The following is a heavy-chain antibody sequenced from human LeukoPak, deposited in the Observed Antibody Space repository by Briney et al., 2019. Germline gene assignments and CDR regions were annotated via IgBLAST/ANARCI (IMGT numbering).Heavy chain of an antibody. CDR1: GFTFSSYW. D-gene: IGHD4-23*01. CDR3: ARGRPHGNDY. J-gene: IGHJ4*02. Sequence: GGSLRISCAASGFTFSSYWMNWVRQAPGKGLVWVSRIASDGSSTTYADSVKGRFSISRDNAKNTLYLQMNSLRVEDTAVYYCARGRPHGNDYWGQGTLVTVSS. V-gene: IGHV3-74*01. CDR2: IASDGSST.